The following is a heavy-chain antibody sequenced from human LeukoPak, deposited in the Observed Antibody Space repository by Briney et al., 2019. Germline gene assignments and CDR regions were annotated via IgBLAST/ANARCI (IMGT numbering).Heavy chain of an antibody. Sequence: KPSETLSLTCTVSGGSISSYYWSWIRQPPGKGRGWIGYIYSSGSTNSNPSLKSRVTISVDTSKNQFSLKLSSVTAADTAVYYCARVHAYYDILTGYYNDLSQAYYFDYWGQGTLVTVSS. J-gene: IGHJ4*02. D-gene: IGHD3-9*01. CDR3: ARVHAYYDILTGYYNDLSQAYYFDY. CDR2: IYSSGST. CDR1: GGSISSYY. V-gene: IGHV4-59*01.